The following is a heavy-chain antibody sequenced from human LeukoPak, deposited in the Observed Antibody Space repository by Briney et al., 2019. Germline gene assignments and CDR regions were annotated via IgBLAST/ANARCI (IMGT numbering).Heavy chain of an antibody. V-gene: IGHV4-61*02. CDR1: GGSISSGSYY. Sequence: SQTLSLTCTVSGGSISSGSYYWSWIRQPAGKGLEWIGRIYTSGSTNYNPSLKSRVTISVDTSKNQFSLKLSSVTAADTAVYYCARRRRVEGGPRSPAFDIWGQGTMVTVSS. D-gene: IGHD1-1*01. CDR3: ARRRRVEGGPRSPAFDI. J-gene: IGHJ3*02. CDR2: IYTSGST.